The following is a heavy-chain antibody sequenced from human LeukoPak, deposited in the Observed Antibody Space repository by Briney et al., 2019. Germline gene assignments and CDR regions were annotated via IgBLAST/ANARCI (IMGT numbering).Heavy chain of an antibody. D-gene: IGHD3-10*01. V-gene: IGHV4-61*01. CDR1: GGSISSSSYY. Sequence: SETLSLTCTVSGGSISSSSYYWSWIRQPPGKGLEWIGYIYYSGSTNYNPSLKSRVTISVDTSKNQFSLKLTSVTAADTAVYFCARGGYYGSGNDFRFDPWGQGTLVTVSS. J-gene: IGHJ5*02. CDR2: IYYSGST. CDR3: ARGGYYGSGNDFRFDP.